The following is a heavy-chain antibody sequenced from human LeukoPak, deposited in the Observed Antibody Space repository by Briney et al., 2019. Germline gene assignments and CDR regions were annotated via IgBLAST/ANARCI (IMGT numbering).Heavy chain of an antibody. CDR3: AKGYYDYVWGSYYFDY. V-gene: IGHV3-23*01. J-gene: IGHJ4*02. D-gene: IGHD3-16*01. CDR1: GFTFSSYA. Sequence: GGSLRLSCAASGFTFSSYAMSWVRQAPGKGLEWVSAISGSGGSTYYADSVKGRFTISRDNSRDTLYLQINSLRAEDTSVCYAAKGYYDYVWGSYYFDYRGQRSMATVCS. CDR2: ISGSGGST.